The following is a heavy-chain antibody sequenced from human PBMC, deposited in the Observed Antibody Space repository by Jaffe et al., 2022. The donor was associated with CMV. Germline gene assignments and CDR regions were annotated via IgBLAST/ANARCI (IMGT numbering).Heavy chain of an antibody. Sequence: EVQLVESGGGLVKPGGSLRLSCAASGFTFSNAWMSWVRQAPGKGLEWVGRIKSKTDGGTTDYAAPVKGRFTISRDDSKNTLYLQMNSLKTEDTAVYYCTTDVYYDSSGYPTPWGQGTLVTVSS. CDR3: TTDVYYDSSGYPTP. V-gene: IGHV3-15*01. J-gene: IGHJ5*02. CDR2: IKSKTDGGTT. CDR1: GFTFSNAW. D-gene: IGHD3-22*01.